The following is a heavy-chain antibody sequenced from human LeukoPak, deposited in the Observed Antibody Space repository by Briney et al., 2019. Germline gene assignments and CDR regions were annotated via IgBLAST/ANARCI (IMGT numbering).Heavy chain of an antibody. V-gene: IGHV3-23*01. CDR2: ISGSGGST. D-gene: IGHD1-14*01. CDR3: ARDNPSDYYYYYMDV. Sequence: PGGSLRLSCAASGFTFSSYAMSWVRQAPGKGLEWVSAISGSGGSTYYADSVKGRFTISRDNSKNTLYLQMNSLRAEDTAVYYCARDNPSDYYYYYMDVWGKGTTVTVSS. CDR1: GFTFSSYA. J-gene: IGHJ6*03.